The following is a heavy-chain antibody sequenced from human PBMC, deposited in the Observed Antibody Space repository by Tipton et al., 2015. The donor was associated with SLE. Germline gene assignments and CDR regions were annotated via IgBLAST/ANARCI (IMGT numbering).Heavy chain of an antibody. CDR3: ARVLSPFIAVAGRDWFDP. J-gene: IGHJ5*02. D-gene: IGHD6-19*01. V-gene: IGHV4-34*01. Sequence: LRLSCAVYGGSFSGYYWSWIRQPPGKGLEWIGEINHSGSTNYNPSLKGRVTISVDTSKNQFSLKLSSVTAADTAVYYCARVLSPFIAVAGRDWFDPWGQGTLVTVSS. CDR2: INHSGST. CDR1: GGSFSGYY.